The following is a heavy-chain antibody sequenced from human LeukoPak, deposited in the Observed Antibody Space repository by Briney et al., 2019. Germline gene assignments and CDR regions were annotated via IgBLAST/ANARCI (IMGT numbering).Heavy chain of an antibody. D-gene: IGHD1-14*01. V-gene: IGHV3-53*01. CDR2: IYSGGST. CDR1: GFTVSSNY. Sequence: GGSLRLSCAASGFTVSSNYTSWVRQAPGKGLEWVSVIYSGGSTYYADSVKGRFTISRDNSKNTLYLQMNSLRAEDTAVYYCARCGRTRDARYFDYWDQGTLVTVSS. CDR3: ARCGRTRDARYFDY. J-gene: IGHJ4*02.